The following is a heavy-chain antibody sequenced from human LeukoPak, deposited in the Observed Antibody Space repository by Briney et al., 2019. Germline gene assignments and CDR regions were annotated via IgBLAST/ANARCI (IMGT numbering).Heavy chain of an antibody. CDR3: ARCRHSYDSSGFPHY. Sequence: GGSLRLSCAASGFTFGNFWMSWVRQAPGRGLQWVASMKGDGSHIYYVDSVKGRFTISRDNARNSLYLQMNSLRPEDTALYYCARCRHSYDSSGFPHYWGQGTLVTVSS. D-gene: IGHD3-22*01. V-gene: IGHV3-7*03. CDR1: GFTFGNFW. CDR2: MKGDGSHI. J-gene: IGHJ4*02.